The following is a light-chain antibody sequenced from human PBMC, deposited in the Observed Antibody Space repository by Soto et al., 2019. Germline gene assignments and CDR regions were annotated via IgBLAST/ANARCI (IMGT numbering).Light chain of an antibody. CDR1: SSDVGGYNY. J-gene: IGLJ1*01. Sequence: QPASVSGSPGQSITISCTGTSSDVGGYNYVSWYQQHPGKAPKLMIYEVSNRPSGVSNRFSGSKSGNTASLTISGLQAEDEADYYCSSYTSSSTLGYVFGTGTKVTVL. CDR3: SSYTSSSTLGYV. V-gene: IGLV2-14*01. CDR2: EVS.